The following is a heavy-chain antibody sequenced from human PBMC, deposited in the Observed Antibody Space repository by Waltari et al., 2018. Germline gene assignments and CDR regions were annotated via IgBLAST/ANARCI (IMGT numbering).Heavy chain of an antibody. J-gene: IGHJ4*02. CDR3: ARWDGSTRSFGD. V-gene: IGHV4-59*12. D-gene: IGHD1-26*01. CDR1: GDSITSYF. CDR2: GSYPGDT. Sequence: QVRLQESGPGLVKPLETLTLSCIVSGDSITSYFWNWIRQPVGKGLEWIGYGSYPGDTKRNPSLKRRTSISVDTSGNKVSLKMTSVTAADTAVYYCARWDGSTRSFGDWGQGTLVTFSS.